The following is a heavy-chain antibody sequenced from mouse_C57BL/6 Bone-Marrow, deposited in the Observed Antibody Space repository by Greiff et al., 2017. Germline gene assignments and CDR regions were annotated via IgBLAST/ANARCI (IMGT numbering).Heavy chain of an antibody. CDR1: GFTFSSYT. V-gene: IGHV5-9*04. Sequence: EVKLVESGGGLVKPGGSLKLSCAASGFTFSSYTMSWVRQTPEKRLQWVAAISGGGGNTYYPDSVKGRFTISRDNDKNILYLQMSSLRSEDTAVYYCSRQVTTVLATKYFDVGGTGTTVTVSS. CDR3: SRQVTTVLATKYFDV. J-gene: IGHJ1*03. CDR2: ISGGGGNT. D-gene: IGHD1-1*01.